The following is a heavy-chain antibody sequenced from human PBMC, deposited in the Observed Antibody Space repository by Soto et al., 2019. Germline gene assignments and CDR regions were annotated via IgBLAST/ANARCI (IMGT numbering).Heavy chain of an antibody. CDR1: GFTFSSYA. Sequence: GGSLRLSCAASGFTFSSYAMSWVRQAPGKGLEWVSAISGSGGSTYYADSVKGRFTISRDNSKNTLYLQMNSLRAEDTAAYYCAKDQFSGGDYGSAFDIWGQGTMVTVSS. CDR2: ISGSGGST. V-gene: IGHV3-23*01. J-gene: IGHJ3*02. CDR3: AKDQFSGGDYGSAFDI. D-gene: IGHD4-17*01.